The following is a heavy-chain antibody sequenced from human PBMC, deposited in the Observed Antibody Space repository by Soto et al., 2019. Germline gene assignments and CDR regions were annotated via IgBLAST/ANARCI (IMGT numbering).Heavy chain of an antibody. CDR3: TTDMVVTVGPWYFDL. CDR1: GFTFSNAW. CDR2: IKSKTDGGTT. Sequence: GGSLRLSCAASGFTFSNAWMNWVRQAPGKGLEWVGRIKSKTDGGTTDYAAPVKGRFTISRDDSKNTLYLQMNSLKTEDTAVYYCTTDMVVTVGPWYFDLWGRGTLVTVSS. V-gene: IGHV3-15*07. J-gene: IGHJ2*01. D-gene: IGHD2-21*02.